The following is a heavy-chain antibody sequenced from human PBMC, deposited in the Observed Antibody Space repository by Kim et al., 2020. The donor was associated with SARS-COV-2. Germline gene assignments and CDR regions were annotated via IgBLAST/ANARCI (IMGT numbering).Heavy chain of an antibody. CDR1: GYTFTSYA. CDR3: ARTSGYDWILSYFDY. Sequence: ASVKVSCKASGYTFTSYAMHWVRQAPGQRLEWMGWINAGNGNTKYSQKFQGRVTITRDTSASTAYMELSSLRSEDTAVYYCARTSGYDWILSYFDYWGQGTLVTVSS. V-gene: IGHV1-3*01. CDR2: INAGNGNT. D-gene: IGHD5-12*01. J-gene: IGHJ4*02.